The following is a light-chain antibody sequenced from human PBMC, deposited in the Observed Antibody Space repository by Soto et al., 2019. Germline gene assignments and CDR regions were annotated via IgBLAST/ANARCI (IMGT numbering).Light chain of an antibody. CDR2: EVS. CDR1: SSDVGAYNY. V-gene: IGLV2-14*01. CDR3: SSKRTTASLV. Sequence: QSVLTQPASVSGSPGRTITISNNGTSSDVGAYNYVSWYQQHPGKAPKLMIYEVSNRPSGVSDRFSGSKSGNTASLTISGLQAADEADYYCSSKRTTASLVFGTGTKVTVL. J-gene: IGLJ1*01.